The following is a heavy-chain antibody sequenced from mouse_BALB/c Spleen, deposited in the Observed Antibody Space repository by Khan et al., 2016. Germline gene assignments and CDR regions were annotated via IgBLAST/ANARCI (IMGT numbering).Heavy chain of an antibody. Sequence: EVQLVESGGDLVQPGGSRKLSCAASGFTFSGFGMHWVRQAPEKGLEWVAYITSGSTNIYYADTVKGRFTISRDNPKNTLFLQMTSLRSEDTARYYCARMGGSYAMDYWGQGTSVTVSS. CDR2: ITSGSTNI. J-gene: IGHJ4*01. CDR3: ARMGGSYAMDY. V-gene: IGHV5-17*02. CDR1: GFTFSGFG.